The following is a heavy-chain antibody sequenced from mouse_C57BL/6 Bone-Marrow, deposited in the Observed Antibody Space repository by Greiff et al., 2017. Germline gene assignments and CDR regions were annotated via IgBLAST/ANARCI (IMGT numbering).Heavy chain of an antibody. CDR1: GFSLSTFGMG. CDR3: ARIALNYYGSIWYFDV. V-gene: IGHV8-8*01. D-gene: IGHD1-1*01. CDR2: IWWDDDK. Sequence: QVTLKVSGPGILQPSQTLSLTCSFSGFSLSTFGMGVGWIRQPSGKGLEWLAHIWWDDDKYYNPALKSRLTISKDTSKNQVFLKIANVDTADTATYYCARIALNYYGSIWYFDVWGTGTTVTVSS. J-gene: IGHJ1*03.